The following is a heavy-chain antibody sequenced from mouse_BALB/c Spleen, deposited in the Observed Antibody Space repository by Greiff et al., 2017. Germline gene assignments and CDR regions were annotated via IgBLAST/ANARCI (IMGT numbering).Heavy chain of an antibody. CDR2: IDPANGNT. CDR1: GFNIKDTY. V-gene: IGHV14-3*02. CDR3: AYYYGSSWGFAY. J-gene: IGHJ3*01. D-gene: IGHD1-1*01. Sequence: SGAELVKPGASVKLSCTASGFNIKDTYMHWVKQRPEQGLEWIGRIDPANGNTKYDPKFQGKATITADTSSNTAYLQLSSLTSEDTAVYYCAYYYGSSWGFAYWGQGTLVTVSA.